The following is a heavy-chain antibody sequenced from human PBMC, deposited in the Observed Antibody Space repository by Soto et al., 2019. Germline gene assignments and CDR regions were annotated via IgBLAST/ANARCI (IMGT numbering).Heavy chain of an antibody. D-gene: IGHD4-4*01. CDR3: ARDLYSNIFYYYGMDV. V-gene: IGHV4-30-4*01. CDR2: IYYSGST. CDR1: GVSISSGDYN. Sequence: SETLSLTCTVTGVSISSGDYNWSWIRQPPGKGLEWIGYIYYSGSTYYNPSLKSRVTISVDTSKNQFSLKLSSVTAADTAVYYCARDLYSNIFYYYGMDVWGQGTTVTVSS. J-gene: IGHJ6*02.